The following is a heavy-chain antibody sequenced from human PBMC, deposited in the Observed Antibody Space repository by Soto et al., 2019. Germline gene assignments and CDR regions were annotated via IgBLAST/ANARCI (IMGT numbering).Heavy chain of an antibody. CDR2: IFYSGST. J-gene: IGHJ6*02. CDR1: GGSISSSSYY. D-gene: IGHD5-18*01. V-gene: IGHV4-39*01. Sequence: PSETLSLTCTVSGGSISSSSYYWGWIRQPPGKGLEWIGSIFYSGSTYYNPSLKSRVTISVDTSKNQFSLKLSSVTAADTAMYYCVFIFSGGYRSGLYYYGMDVWGQGPMVT. CDR3: VFIFSGGYRSGLYYYGMDV.